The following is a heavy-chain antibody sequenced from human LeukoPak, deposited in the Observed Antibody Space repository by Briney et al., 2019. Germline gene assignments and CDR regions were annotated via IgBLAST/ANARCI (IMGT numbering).Heavy chain of an antibody. D-gene: IGHD1-26*01. CDR3: ARLYSGSLSAFDI. V-gene: IGHV5-51*01. Sequence: GESLKISCKGSGYSFTTYWIGWVRQMPGKGLESMGIIYPGDSDIRYSPSFQGQVTISADKSISTAYLQWSSLKASDTAMYYCARLYSGSLSAFDIWGQGTMVTVSS. J-gene: IGHJ3*02. CDR2: IYPGDSDI. CDR1: GYSFTTYW.